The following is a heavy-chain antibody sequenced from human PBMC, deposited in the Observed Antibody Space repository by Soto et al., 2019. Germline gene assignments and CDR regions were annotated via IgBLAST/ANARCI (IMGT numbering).Heavy chain of an antibody. CDR2: IKSKTDGGTT. J-gene: IGHJ6*02. CDR3: TIVQYSSSARYYYYYYGMDV. V-gene: IGHV3-15*07. CDR1: GFTFSNAW. Sequence: GSLRLSCAASGFTFSNAWMNWVRQAPGKGLEWIGRIKSKTDGGTTDYAAPVKGRFTISRDDSKNTLYLQMNSLKTEDTAVYYCTIVQYSSSARYYYYYYGMDVWGQGTTVTVS. D-gene: IGHD6-6*01.